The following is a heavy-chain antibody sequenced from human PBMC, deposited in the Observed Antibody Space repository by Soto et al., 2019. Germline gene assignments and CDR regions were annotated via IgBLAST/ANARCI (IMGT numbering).Heavy chain of an antibody. D-gene: IGHD6-19*01. CDR2: INPNSGGT. CDR1: GYTFTGYY. Sequence: GASVKVSCKASGYTFTGYYMHWVRQTPGQGLEWMGWINPNSGGTNYAQKFQGRVTTTRDTAISTAYMELSRLRSDDTAVYYCAREGFVSIAVAGTDLAVDIWG. V-gene: IGHV1-2*02. CDR3: AREGFVSIAVAGTDLAVDI. J-gene: IGHJ3*02.